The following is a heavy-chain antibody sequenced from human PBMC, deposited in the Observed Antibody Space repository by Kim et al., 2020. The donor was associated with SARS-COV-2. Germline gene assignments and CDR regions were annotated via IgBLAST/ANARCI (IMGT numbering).Heavy chain of an antibody. V-gene: IGHV1-45*02. D-gene: IGHD1-7*01. Sequence: AQKFQDRVTINRDRSMSTAYMELSSLRSEDTAMYYCARSAGTTQSWFDPWGQGTLVTVSS. CDR3: ARSAGTTQSWFDP. J-gene: IGHJ5*02.